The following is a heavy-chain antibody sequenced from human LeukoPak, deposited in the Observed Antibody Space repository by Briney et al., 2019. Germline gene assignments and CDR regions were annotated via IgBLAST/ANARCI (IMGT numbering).Heavy chain of an antibody. V-gene: IGHV1-69*13. CDR2: IIPIFGTA. D-gene: IGHD3-22*01. J-gene: IGHJ4*02. CDR3: ARGGAVMSYGSSGYYVY. Sequence: ASVKVSCKASGGTFSSYAISWVRQAPGQGLEWMGGIIPIFGTANYAQKFQGRVTITADESTSTAYMELSSLRSEDTAVYYCARGGAVMSYGSSGYYVYWGQGTLVTVSS. CDR1: GGTFSSYA.